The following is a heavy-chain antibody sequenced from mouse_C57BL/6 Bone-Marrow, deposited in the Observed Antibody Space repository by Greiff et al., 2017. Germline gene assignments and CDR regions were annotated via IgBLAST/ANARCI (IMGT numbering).Heavy chain of an antibody. CDR2: IDPSDSYT. Sequence: QVQLQQPGAELVMPGASVKLSCKASGYTFTSYWMHWVKQRPGQGLEWIGEIDPSDSYTNYNQKFKGKSTLTVDKSSSTAYMQLSILTSEDSAVYYCARGSGWLYYFDYWGQGTTLTVSS. CDR1: GYTFTSYW. V-gene: IGHV1-69*01. J-gene: IGHJ2*01. CDR3: ARGSGWLYYFDY. D-gene: IGHD2-3*01.